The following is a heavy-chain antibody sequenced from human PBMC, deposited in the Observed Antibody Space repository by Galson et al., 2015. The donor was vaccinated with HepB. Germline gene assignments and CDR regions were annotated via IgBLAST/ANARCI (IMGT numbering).Heavy chain of an antibody. CDR1: GYTFTSYG. J-gene: IGHJ6*02. D-gene: IGHD6-19*01. Sequence: SVKVSCKASGYTFTSYGISWVRQAPGQGLEWMGWISAYNGNTNYAQKLQGRVTMTTDTSTSTAYMELRSLRSDDTAVYYCARDPTAGGSGWFRYYYGMDVWGQGTTVTVSS. CDR2: ISAYNGNT. CDR3: ARDPTAGGSGWFRYYYGMDV. V-gene: IGHV1-18*01.